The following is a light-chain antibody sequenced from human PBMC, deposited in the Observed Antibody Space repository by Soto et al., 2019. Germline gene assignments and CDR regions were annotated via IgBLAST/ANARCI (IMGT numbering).Light chain of an antibody. CDR3: QQYGNSPVT. V-gene: IGKV3-20*01. Sequence: EIVLTQSPGTLSLSPGERATLLCRASQSVRNSLAWYQQKPGQAPSLIIDGASSRATGIPDRFSGSGSGTDFTLTISRLEPEDFAVYYCQQYGNSPVTFGQGTKV. CDR2: GAS. J-gene: IGKJ1*01. CDR1: QSVRNS.